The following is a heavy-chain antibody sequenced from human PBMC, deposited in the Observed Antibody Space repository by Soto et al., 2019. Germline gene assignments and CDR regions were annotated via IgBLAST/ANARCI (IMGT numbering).Heavy chain of an antibody. Sequence: GESLKTSFQGSGYSLTTYWIGWVRQMPGKVLDLMGIIYPGDSDTRYRQSFQGQVTISADTSMSTAYLQWSSLKASATAMYYCAKFRYYGSGTYCTGAGDIWGQGTMV. J-gene: IGHJ3*02. V-gene: IGHV5-51*01. CDR2: IYPGDSDT. CDR3: AKFRYYGSGTYCTGAGDI. CDR1: GYSLTTYW. D-gene: IGHD3-10*01.